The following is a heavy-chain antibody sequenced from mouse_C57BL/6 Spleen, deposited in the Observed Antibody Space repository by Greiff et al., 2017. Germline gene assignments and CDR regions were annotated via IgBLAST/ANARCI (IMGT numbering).Heavy chain of an antibody. CDR3: ARRRYDYDTCYAMDY. V-gene: IGHV1-39*01. CDR2: INPNYGTS. CDR1: GYSFTDYN. J-gene: IGHJ4*01. Sequence: EVKLQESGPELVKPGASVKISCKASGYSFTDYNMNWVKQSNGKSLEWIGVINPNYGTSSYNQKFKGKATVTVDQSASTAYMQLNSLTSEDSAVYYCARRRYDYDTCYAMDYWGQGTSVTVSS. D-gene: IGHD2-4*01.